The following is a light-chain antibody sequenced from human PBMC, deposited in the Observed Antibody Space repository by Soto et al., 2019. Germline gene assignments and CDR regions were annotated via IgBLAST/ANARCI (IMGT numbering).Light chain of an antibody. V-gene: IGKV1-9*01. CDR1: QGISSY. J-gene: IGKJ5*01. CDR2: AAS. Sequence: IQLTQSPSSLSASVGDRVTITCRASQGISSYLAWYQQKPGKAPKLLIYAASTLQSGVPSRFSGSGSGTDFTITISSMQPEDFATYYCQQLNSYPSITFGQGTRLEIK. CDR3: QQLNSYPSIT.